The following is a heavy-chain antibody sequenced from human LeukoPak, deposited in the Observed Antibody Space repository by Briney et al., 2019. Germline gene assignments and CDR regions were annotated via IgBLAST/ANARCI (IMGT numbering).Heavy chain of an antibody. CDR3: ARGARVLRRYFDL. J-gene: IGHJ2*01. V-gene: IGHV4-39*07. CDR1: GGSISSSSYY. Sequence: SETLSLTCTVSGGSISSSSYYWGWIRQPPGKGLEWIGSIYYSGSTYYNPSLKSRVTISVDTSKNQFSLKLSSVTAADTAVYYCARGARVLRRYFDLWGRGTLVTVSS. CDR2: IYYSGST.